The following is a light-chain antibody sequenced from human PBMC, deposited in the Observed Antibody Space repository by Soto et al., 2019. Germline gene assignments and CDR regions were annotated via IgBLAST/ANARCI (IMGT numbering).Light chain of an antibody. CDR1: QSVSRNY. Sequence: GTPFFFSRGGATLPLTGSQSVSRNYLAWYQQKPGQAPSLLIYTASRRATGIPDRFSGSGSGTDVTLTISRLEPEDSAVYYCRQYSRAPITFGQGTRLEIK. CDR3: RQYSRAPIT. V-gene: IGKV3-20*01. J-gene: IGKJ5*01. CDR2: TAS.